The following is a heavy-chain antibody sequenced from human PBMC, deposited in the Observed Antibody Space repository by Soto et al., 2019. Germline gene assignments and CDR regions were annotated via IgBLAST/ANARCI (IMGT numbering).Heavy chain of an antibody. CDR3: VHPRSTVQIPPT. CDR2: ISSNGDST. Sequence: PGGSLRLSCSASGFTFSMFSMHWVRQAPGKGLEYVSGISSNGDSTYYADSVKGRFTISRDNSKNTLYLQMSSLRAVDTAVYYCVHPRSTVQIPPTWGQGTLATVSS. V-gene: IGHV3-64D*06. D-gene: IGHD4-17*01. J-gene: IGHJ5*02. CDR1: GFTFSMFS.